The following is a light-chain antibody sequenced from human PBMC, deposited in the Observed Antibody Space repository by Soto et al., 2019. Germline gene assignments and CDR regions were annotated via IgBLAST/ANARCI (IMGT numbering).Light chain of an antibody. V-gene: IGKV3-11*01. CDR3: QQYDSYWS. Sequence: LTQSPATLSLSPGERAALSCRASQSVSRYLAWYQQKPGQAPRLLIYDTSYRATGIPARFSGSGSGTDFTLTISSLQPDDFATYYCQQYDSYWSFGHGTKVEVK. J-gene: IGKJ1*01. CDR1: QSVSRY. CDR2: DTS.